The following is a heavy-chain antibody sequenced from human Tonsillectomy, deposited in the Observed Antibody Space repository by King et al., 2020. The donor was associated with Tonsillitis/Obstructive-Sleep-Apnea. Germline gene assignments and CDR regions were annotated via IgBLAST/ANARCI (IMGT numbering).Heavy chain of an antibody. J-gene: IGHJ6*03. CDR2: IYSSGST. CDR1: GGSISSYY. CDR3: ALSYYYYYVDV. V-gene: IGHV4-59*12. Sequence: QLQESGPGLVKPSETLSLTCTVSGGSISSYYWSWIRQPPGKGLEWIGYIYSSGSTYYNPSLKSRVTISVDTSKNPFSLKLSTVTAADTAVYYCALSYYYYYVDVCGAGTPVTVSS.